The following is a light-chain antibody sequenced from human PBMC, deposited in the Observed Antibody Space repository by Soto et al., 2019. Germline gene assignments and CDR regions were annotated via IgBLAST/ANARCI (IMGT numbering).Light chain of an antibody. CDR1: ISDIGSYDR. J-gene: IGLJ2*01. CDR2: EDF. V-gene: IGLV2-23*01. Sequence: QSALIQPASVSGSPGQWITISCTGTISDIGSYDRVSWYKRHPGRAPKLMIYEDFRRPSEISNRFSGSKSGVTASLTISGLQAEDEADYYCASYAGSDLYVVFGGGTKLTVL. CDR3: ASYAGSDLYVV.